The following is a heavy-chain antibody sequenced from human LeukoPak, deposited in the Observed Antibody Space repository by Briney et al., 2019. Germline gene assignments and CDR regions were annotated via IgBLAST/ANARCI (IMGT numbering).Heavy chain of an antibody. D-gene: IGHD3-16*01. CDR3: ARALRGGAGPFDY. Sequence: PSETLSLPCTVSGGSISSYYRSWIRQPPGKGLEWIGYIYYSGSTNYNPSLKSRVTISVDTSKNQFSLKLSSVTAADTAVYYCARALRGGAGPFDYWGQGTLVTVSS. CDR1: GGSISSYY. V-gene: IGHV4-59*01. J-gene: IGHJ4*02. CDR2: IYYSGST.